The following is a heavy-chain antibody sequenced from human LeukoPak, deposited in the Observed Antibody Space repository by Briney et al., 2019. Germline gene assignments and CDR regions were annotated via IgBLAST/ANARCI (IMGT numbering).Heavy chain of an antibody. V-gene: IGHV1-2*02. Sequence: ASVKVSCKASGYTFTGYYMHWVRQAPGQGLEWMGWNNPNSGGTNYARKFQGRVTMTRDTSISTAYMELSRLRSDDTAVYYCARGMDTAMVNHAFDIWGQGTMVTVSS. CDR1: GYTFTGYY. CDR3: ARGMDTAMVNHAFDI. J-gene: IGHJ3*02. CDR2: NNPNSGGT. D-gene: IGHD5-18*01.